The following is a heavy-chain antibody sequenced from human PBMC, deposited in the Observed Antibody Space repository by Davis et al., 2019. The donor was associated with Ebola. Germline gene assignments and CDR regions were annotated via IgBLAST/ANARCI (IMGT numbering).Heavy chain of an antibody. V-gene: IGHV3-15*07. D-gene: IGHD1-26*01. CDR2: IKSKTDGGTT. CDR1: GFTFSNAW. J-gene: IGHJ4*02. CDR3: TTEQGIVGATTVL. Sequence: GESLKISCAASGFTFSNAWMNWVRQAPGKGLEWVGRIKSKTDGGTTDYAAPVKGRFTISRDDSKNTLYLQMNSLKTEDTAVYYCTTEQGIVGATTVLWGQGTLVIVSS.